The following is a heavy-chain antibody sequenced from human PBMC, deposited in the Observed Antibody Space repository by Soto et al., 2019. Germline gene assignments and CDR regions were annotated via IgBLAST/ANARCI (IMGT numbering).Heavy chain of an antibody. CDR3: ATSYDSGFDP. D-gene: IGHD3-3*01. Sequence: LLLQSGAELKKPGASVKISCKASGYSFSTYDISWLRQAPGQGPEWMGRISPKNGNTNYAQNFQDRVTMTADTSSSTAYMELRGLRSDDTAKYYCATSYDSGFDPRGQGTLVTVSS. J-gene: IGHJ5*02. CDR1: GYSFSTYD. CDR2: ISPKNGNT. V-gene: IGHV1-18*04.